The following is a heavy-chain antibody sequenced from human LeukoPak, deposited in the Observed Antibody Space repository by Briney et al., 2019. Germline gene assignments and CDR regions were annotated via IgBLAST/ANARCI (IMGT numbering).Heavy chain of an antibody. V-gene: IGHV3-9*01. CDR3: AKGRDKYQLLSKNWFDP. D-gene: IGHD2-2*01. CDR2: ISWNSGSI. J-gene: IGHJ5*02. CDR1: GFTFDDYA. Sequence: PGGSLRLSCAASGFTFDDYAMLWVRQAPGKGLEWVSGISWNSGSIGYADSVKGRFTISRDNAKNSLYLQMNSLRAEDTALYYCAKGRDKYQLLSKNWFDPWGQGTLVTVSS.